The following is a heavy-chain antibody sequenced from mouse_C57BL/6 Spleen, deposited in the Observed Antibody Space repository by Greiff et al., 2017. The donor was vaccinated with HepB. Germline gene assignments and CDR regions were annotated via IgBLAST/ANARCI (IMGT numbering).Heavy chain of an antibody. J-gene: IGHJ2*01. CDR3: ARSLMATYFDY. Sequence: EVQLVESGVGLVKPGGSLKLSCAASGFTFSDYGMHWVRQAPEKGLEWVAYISSGSSTIYYADTVKGRFTISRDNAKNTLFLQMTSLRSEDTAMYYCARSLMATYFDYWGQGTTLTVSS. CDR1: GFTFSDYG. D-gene: IGHD1-1*02. CDR2: ISSGSSTI. V-gene: IGHV5-17*01.